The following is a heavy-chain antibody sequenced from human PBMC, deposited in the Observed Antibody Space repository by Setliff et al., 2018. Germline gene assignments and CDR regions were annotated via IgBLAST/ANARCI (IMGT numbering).Heavy chain of an antibody. D-gene: IGHD3-3*01. CDR1: GGSFSGYY. J-gene: IGHJ5*02. Sequence: PSETLSLTCAVYGGSFSGYYWGWIRQPPGKGLEWIGEINHSGSTNYNPSLKSRVTISVDTSKNQFSLKLTSVTAADTAVYYCARRPLYHYDFWSNWFDPWGQGTLVTVSS. V-gene: IGHV4-34*01. CDR2: INHSGST. CDR3: ARRPLYHYDFWSNWFDP.